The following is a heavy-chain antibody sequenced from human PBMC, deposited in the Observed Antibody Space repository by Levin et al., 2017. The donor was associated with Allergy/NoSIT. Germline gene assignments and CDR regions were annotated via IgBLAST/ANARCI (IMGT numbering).Heavy chain of an antibody. V-gene: IGHV4-59*01. CDR3: ARGGLEYDILTGLEFDY. CDR1: GGSISSYY. Sequence: ASETLSLTCTVSGGSISSYYWSWIRQPPGKGLEWIGYIYYSGSTNYNPSLKSRVTISVDTSKNQFSLKLSSVTAADTAVYYCARGGLEYDILTGLEFDYWGQGTLVTVSS. J-gene: IGHJ4*02. CDR2: IYYSGST. D-gene: IGHD3-9*01.